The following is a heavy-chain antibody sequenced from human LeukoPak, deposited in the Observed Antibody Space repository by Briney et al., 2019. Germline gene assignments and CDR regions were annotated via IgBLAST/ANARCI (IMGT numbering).Heavy chain of an antibody. V-gene: IGHV4-34*01. CDR3: ARGRVHYDSSGYSCPGVCYFDY. CDR2: INHSGST. CDR1: GGSFSVYY. D-gene: IGHD3-22*01. J-gene: IGHJ4*02. Sequence: PSDTLSLTCAVYGGSFSVYYGSWLPQPPGKGLEGLGEINHSGSTKYNPSLESRVTISVDTSKNQFYLKLSSVTAADTAVYYCARGRVHYDSSGYSCPGVCYFDYWGQGTLVTVSS.